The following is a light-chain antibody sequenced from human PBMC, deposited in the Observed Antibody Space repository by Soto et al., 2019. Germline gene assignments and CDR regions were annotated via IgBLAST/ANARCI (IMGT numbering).Light chain of an antibody. Sequence: EIVLTQSPGTLSLSPGERGTLSCRASQSVSNNFLAWYQQKPGQAPRLLIYDASTRATGIPDRFRGSGSGTDFTLTTSRLEPEDFAVYYCQQYGRSPLTFGPGTKVDIK. CDR1: QSVSNNF. CDR2: DAS. J-gene: IGKJ3*01. V-gene: IGKV3-20*01. CDR3: QQYGRSPLT.